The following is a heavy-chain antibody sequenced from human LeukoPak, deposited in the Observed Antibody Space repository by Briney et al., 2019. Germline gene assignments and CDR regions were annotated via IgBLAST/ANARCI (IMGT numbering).Heavy chain of an antibody. CDR2: MNPNSGNT. Sequence: ASVKVSCKASGYTFTSYDINWVRQATGQGLEWMGWMNPNSGNTGYAQKFQGRVTITRNTSISTAYMELSSLRSEDTAVYYCARVESGSWYYYYYMDVWGKGTTVTVSS. CDR3: ARVESGSWYYYYYMDV. CDR1: GYTFTSYD. D-gene: IGHD6-13*01. V-gene: IGHV1-8*03. J-gene: IGHJ6*03.